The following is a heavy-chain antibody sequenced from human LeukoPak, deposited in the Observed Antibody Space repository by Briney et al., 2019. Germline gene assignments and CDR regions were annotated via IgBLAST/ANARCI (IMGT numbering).Heavy chain of an antibody. CDR3: ATLGRNYYAY. V-gene: IGHV3-11*01. D-gene: IGHD2-15*01. CDR2: ISSSGSAI. Sequence: GGSLTLSCAASGFTFSDSYISWIRQAPGKGLEWVSYISSSGSAIYYADAVKGRFTISRDNAKSSLYLQMNSLRAEDTAVYYCATLGRNYYAYWGQGTLVTVSS. CDR1: GFTFSDSY. J-gene: IGHJ4*02.